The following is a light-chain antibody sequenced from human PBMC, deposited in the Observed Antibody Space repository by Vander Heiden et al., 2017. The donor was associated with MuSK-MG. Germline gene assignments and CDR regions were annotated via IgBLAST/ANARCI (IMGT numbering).Light chain of an antibody. Sequence: DLQMTQSPPSLSASVGDRVTITCRAGQSISTYLNWYQQKPGKAPKLLIYAASSLQSGVPSKFSGSGSGTDFTLTISRLQPEDFATYYCRRSDRTPFTFGHGTKVDIK. CDR3: RRSDRTPFT. CDR1: QSISTY. J-gene: IGKJ3*01. CDR2: AAS. V-gene: IGKV1-39*01.